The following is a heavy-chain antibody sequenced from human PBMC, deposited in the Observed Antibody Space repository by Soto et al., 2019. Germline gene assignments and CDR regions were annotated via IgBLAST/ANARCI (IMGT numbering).Heavy chain of an antibody. J-gene: IGHJ5*02. CDR1: GFTFSSYA. V-gene: IGHV3-23*01. CDR3: AKVGGNLGYYGSGSYVWFDP. D-gene: IGHD3-10*01. CDR2: ISGSGGST. Sequence: EVQLLESGGGLVQPGGSLRLSCAASGFTFSSYAMSWVRQAPGKGLEWVSAISGSGGSTYYADSVKGRFTISRDNSKNTLYLQMNSLRAEDTAVYYCAKVGGNLGYYGSGSYVWFDPWGQGTLVTVSS.